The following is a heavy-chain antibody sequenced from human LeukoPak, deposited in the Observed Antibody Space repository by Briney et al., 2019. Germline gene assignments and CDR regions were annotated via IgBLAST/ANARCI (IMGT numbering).Heavy chain of an antibody. J-gene: IGHJ4*02. CDR3: ARDRRDYYDSSGYQYYFDY. V-gene: IGHV4-59*01. CDR1: GGSISNYY. Sequence: SETLSLTCIVSGGSISNYYWSWIRQPPGKGLEWIGSIYYSGSTNYNPSLKSRVTISVDTSKNQFSLKLSSVTAADAVVHYRARDRRDYYDSSGYQYYFDYWGQGTLVTVAS. D-gene: IGHD3-22*01. CDR2: IYYSGST.